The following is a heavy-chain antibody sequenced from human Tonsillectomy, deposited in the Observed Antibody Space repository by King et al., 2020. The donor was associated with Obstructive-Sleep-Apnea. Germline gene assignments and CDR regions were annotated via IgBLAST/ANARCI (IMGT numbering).Heavy chain of an antibody. Sequence: VPLVESGGGLVQPGGSLRLSCAASGFTFNIYWMHWVRQAPGKGPVWVSNIYGDGSSTTYADAVKGRFTISRDNAKNTLHLQMNSLRAEDTAVYYCARDRLYGMDLWGQGTTVTVSS. J-gene: IGHJ6*02. CDR3: ARDRLYGMDL. CDR1: GFTFNIYW. D-gene: IGHD6-19*01. V-gene: IGHV3-74*01. CDR2: IYGDGSST.